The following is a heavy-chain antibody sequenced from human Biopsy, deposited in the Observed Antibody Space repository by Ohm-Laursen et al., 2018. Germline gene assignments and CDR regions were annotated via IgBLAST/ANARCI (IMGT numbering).Heavy chain of an antibody. CDR3: ARGRNYIWGNEPWD. D-gene: IGHD3-16*01. V-gene: IGHV4-34*01. J-gene: IGHJ1*01. Sequence: SETLSLTCGVYGGSFSDDYWTWIRQPPGKGLEWIGEINHGGTTKYYNPSLRSRASIPKDTSKNQFSLRLTSVSAADTAVYYCARGRNYIWGNEPWDWGQGTLVTVSS. CDR1: GGSFSDDY. CDR2: INHGGTT.